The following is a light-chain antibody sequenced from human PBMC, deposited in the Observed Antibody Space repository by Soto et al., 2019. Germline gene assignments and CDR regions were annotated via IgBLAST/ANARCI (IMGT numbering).Light chain of an antibody. CDR3: QHYNSYSEA. Sequence: DIQMTQSPSTLSASVGDRVTITCRASQSINNWLAWYQQKPGTAPQLLIYDASSLESGVPSRFSGSGSGTEFPLTISSLQPDDFATYSCQHYNSYSEAFGQGTKVELK. CDR1: QSINNW. J-gene: IGKJ1*01. V-gene: IGKV1-5*01. CDR2: DAS.